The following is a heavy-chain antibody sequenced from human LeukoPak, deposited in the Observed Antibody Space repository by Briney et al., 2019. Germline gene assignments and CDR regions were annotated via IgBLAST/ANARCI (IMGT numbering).Heavy chain of an antibody. D-gene: IGHD6-19*01. CDR2: ISTTSGAI. CDR1: GFTFSSYS. CDR3: ARDLYSSGWSVFYFDY. Sequence: GGSLRLSCAASGFTFSSYSMNWVRQAPGKGLEWVSYISTTSGAIYYADSVKGRFTISRDNAKNSLYLQMNSLRAEDTAVYYCARDLYSSGWSVFYFDYWGQGTLVTVSS. V-gene: IGHV3-48*01. J-gene: IGHJ4*02.